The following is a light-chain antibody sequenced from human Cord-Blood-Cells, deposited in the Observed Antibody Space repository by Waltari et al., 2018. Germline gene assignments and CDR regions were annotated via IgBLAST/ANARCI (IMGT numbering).Light chain of an antibody. CDR1: SSDVGGYNY. CDR3: SSYTSSSLYV. CDR2: DVS. Sequence: QSALTQPASVAGSPGQSITISCTGTSSDVGGYNYVSWYQQHPGKAPKLMIYDVSKLPSGVSNRFSGSKSGNTASLTISGLQAEDEADYYCSSYTSSSLYVFGTGTKVTVL. J-gene: IGLJ1*01. V-gene: IGLV2-14*01.